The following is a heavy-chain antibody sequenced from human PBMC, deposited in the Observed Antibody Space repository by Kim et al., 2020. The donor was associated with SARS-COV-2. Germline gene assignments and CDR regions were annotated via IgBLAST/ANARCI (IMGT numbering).Heavy chain of an antibody. CDR1: GGSISRGGYY. D-gene: IGHD4-17*01. V-gene: IGHV4-31*03. J-gene: IGHJ4*02. CDR2: IYYSGST. CDR3: ATTVTPGRYDY. Sequence: SETLSLTCTVSGGSISRGGYYWSWIRQHPGKGLEWIGYIYYSGSTFYNPSLKSRVTISVDTSKNQFSLKLRSVTAADTAVYYCATTVTPGRYDYWGQGTLVTVSS.